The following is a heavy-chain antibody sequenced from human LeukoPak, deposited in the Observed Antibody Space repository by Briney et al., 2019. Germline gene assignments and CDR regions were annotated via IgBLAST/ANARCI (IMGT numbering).Heavy chain of an antibody. J-gene: IGHJ3*02. D-gene: IGHD3-22*01. Sequence: PSETLSLTCSVSGGSISSSSYKWGWIRQPPGQGLEWIGTYYSGSTYYNPSLKSRVTISVDTSKNQFSLKLSSVTAADTAVYYCARTIVVVITSHDAFDIWGQGTMVTVSP. CDR2: YYSGST. CDR1: GGSISSSSYK. V-gene: IGHV4-39*07. CDR3: ARTIVVVITSHDAFDI.